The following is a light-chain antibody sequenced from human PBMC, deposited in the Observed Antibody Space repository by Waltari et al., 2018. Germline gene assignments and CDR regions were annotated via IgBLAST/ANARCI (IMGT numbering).Light chain of an antibody. V-gene: IGKV1-39*01. Sequence: DIQLTQSPSSLSASVGDRVSITCRASESIGNRLNWYQQRPGKAPKLLIYAASTLQSGVPSRFTGSGSGTDFTLTIGSLQPEDFATYYCQQSYTTPRTYKNPRTFDQGTQVEIK. CDR3: QQSYTTPRTYKNPRT. CDR1: ESIGNR. CDR2: AAS. J-gene: IGKJ1*01.